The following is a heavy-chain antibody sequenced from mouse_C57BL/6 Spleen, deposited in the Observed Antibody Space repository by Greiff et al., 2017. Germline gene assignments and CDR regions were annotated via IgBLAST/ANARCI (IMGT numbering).Heavy chain of an antibody. CDR1: GYTFTSYW. CDR2: IDPSDSYT. Sequence: QVQLQQPGAELVKPGASVKLSCKASGYTFTSYWMQWVKQRPGQGLEWIGEIDPSDSYTNYNQKFKGKATLTVDTSSSTAYMQLSSLTAEDSAVYYCSRRDGSSHWYFEVWGTGTTVTVSS. V-gene: IGHV1-50*01. D-gene: IGHD1-1*01. CDR3: SRRDGSSHWYFEV. J-gene: IGHJ1*03.